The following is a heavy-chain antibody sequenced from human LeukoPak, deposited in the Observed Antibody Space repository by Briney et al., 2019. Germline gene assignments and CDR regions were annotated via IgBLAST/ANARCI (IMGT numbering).Heavy chain of an antibody. J-gene: IGHJ4*02. Sequence: TGGSVTLSCAASGFPFGIYLMHGLPQVRGKGLVWVARINPGGSSITSAGSVKGRLTISRDNAKNTLYLQMDSLRAEDTGVYYCARSNQADDYWGQGTLVTVSS. CDR3: ARSNQADDY. CDR2: INPGGSSI. CDR1: GFPFGIYL. D-gene: IGHD1-14*01. V-gene: IGHV3-74*01.